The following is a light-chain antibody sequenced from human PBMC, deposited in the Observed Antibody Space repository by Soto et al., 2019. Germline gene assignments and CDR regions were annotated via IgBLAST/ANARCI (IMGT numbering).Light chain of an antibody. CDR3: QQYDNLRYV. J-gene: IGKJ4*01. V-gene: IGKV1-33*01. CDR2: DAS. Sequence: DLQMTQSPSSLSASVGDRVTITCQASQDISNYLNWYQQKPGKAPKLLIYDASNLETGVPSRFSGSGSGTDFTFTISSLQPEDIATYYCQQYDNLRYVFGGGTKVEIK. CDR1: QDISNY.